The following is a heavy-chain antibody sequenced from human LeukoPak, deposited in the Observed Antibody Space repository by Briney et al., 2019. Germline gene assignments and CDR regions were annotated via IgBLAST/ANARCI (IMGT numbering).Heavy chain of an antibody. CDR2: FDPEDGET. CDR3: ATVPTYYYGSGPHFDY. J-gene: IGHJ4*02. CDR1: GHTLTELS. D-gene: IGHD3-10*01. V-gene: IGHV1-24*01. Sequence: GASVKVSCKVSGHTLTELSMHWVRQAPGKGLEWMGGFDPEDGETIYAQKFQGRVTMTEDTSTDTAYVELSSLRSEDTAVYYCATVPTYYYGSGPHFDYWGQGTLVTVSS.